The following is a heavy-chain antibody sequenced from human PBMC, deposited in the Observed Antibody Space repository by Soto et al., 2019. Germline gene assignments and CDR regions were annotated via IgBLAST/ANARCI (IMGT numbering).Heavy chain of an antibody. V-gene: IGHV1-8*01. Sequence: QVQLVQSGAEVKKPGASVKVSCKASGYTFTSYDINWVRQATGQGLEWMGWMNPNSGNTGYAQKFQGRVTMTRNTSIRTAYMELSSLRSEDTAVYYCARGLLLFGEFTREFVSLVQGTLVTVSS. CDR1: GYTFTSYD. J-gene: IGHJ4*02. CDR3: ARGLLLFGEFTREFVS. D-gene: IGHD3-10*01. CDR2: MNPNSGNT.